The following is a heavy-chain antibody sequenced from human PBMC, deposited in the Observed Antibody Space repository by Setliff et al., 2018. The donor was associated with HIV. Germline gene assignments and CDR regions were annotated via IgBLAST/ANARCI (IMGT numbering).Heavy chain of an antibody. CDR3: ARGWDYGVRKPED. CDR1: GFAFTNYG. Sequence: ASVMVSCKTSGFAFTNYGFTWVRRAPGQGLEWMGWISAYSGETFSTLKFRDRVTLTTDTSTNTAHMELRSLTYGDTAVYFCARGWDYGVRKPEDWGQGTLVTVSS. V-gene: IGHV1-18*01. D-gene: IGHD3-10*01. CDR2: ISAYSGET. J-gene: IGHJ4*02.